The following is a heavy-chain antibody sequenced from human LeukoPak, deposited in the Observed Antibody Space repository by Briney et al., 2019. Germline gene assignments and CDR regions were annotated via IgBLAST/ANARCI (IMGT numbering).Heavy chain of an antibody. CDR1: GGTFSSYA. D-gene: IGHD1-20*01. CDR2: IIPIFGTA. V-gene: IGHV1-69*06. J-gene: IGHJ3*02. Sequence: SVNVSCKASGGTFSSYAISWVRQAPGQGLEWMGGIIPIFGTANYAQKFQGRVTITADKSTSTAYMELSSLRSEDTAVYYCARDRSITPDKRYNWKWSRSDAFDIWGQGTMVTVSS. CDR3: ARDRSITPDKRYNWKWSRSDAFDI.